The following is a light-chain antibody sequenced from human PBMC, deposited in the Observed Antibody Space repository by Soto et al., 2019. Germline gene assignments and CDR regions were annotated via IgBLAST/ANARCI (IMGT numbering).Light chain of an antibody. Sequence: DIQMTQSPSSLSASVGDRVIITCRASQTISTYLNWYQQKPGKAPKLLIYAASSLQNGVPSSFSASGSGADFTLTISSLQPKDFATYYCQQSLTIPYIVRQGTKLEIK. CDR1: QTISTY. J-gene: IGKJ2*01. V-gene: IGKV1-39*01. CDR3: QQSLTIPYI. CDR2: AAS.